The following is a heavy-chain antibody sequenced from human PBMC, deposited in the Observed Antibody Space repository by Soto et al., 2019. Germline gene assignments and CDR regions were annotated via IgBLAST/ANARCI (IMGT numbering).Heavy chain of an antibody. CDR2: INAGNGNT. V-gene: IGHV1-3*01. Sequence: ASVKVSCKASGYTFTSYAMHWVRQAPGQRLEWMGWINAGNGNTKYSQKFQGRVTITRDTSASTAYMELSSLRSEDTAVYYCARDDITVAGRFDYWGQGALVTVSS. J-gene: IGHJ4*02. CDR3: ARDDITVAGRFDY. D-gene: IGHD6-19*01. CDR1: GYTFTSYA.